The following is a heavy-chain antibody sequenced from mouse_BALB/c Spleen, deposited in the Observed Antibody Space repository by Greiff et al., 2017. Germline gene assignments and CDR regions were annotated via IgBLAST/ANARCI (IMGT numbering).Heavy chain of an antibody. CDR3: ARWTTVVANAMDY. CDR2: ISSGSSTI. D-gene: IGHD1-1*01. J-gene: IGHJ4*01. V-gene: IGHV5-17*02. Sequence: EVQVVESGGGLVQPGGSRKLSCAASGFTFSSFGMHWVRQAPEKGLEWVAYISSGSSTIYYADTVKGRFTISRDNPKNTLFLQMTSLRSEDTAMYYCARWTTVVANAMDYWGQGTSVTVSS. CDR1: GFTFSSFG.